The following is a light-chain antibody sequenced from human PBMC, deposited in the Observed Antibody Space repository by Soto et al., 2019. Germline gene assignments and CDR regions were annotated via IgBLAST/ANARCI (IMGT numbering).Light chain of an antibody. CDR3: TSYARSTTVL. CDR1: SSDVGGYNY. CDR2: DVS. V-gene: IGLV2-14*01. J-gene: IGLJ1*01. Sequence: QSVLTQPASVSGSPGQSITISCTGSSSDVGGYNYVTWYQQHPGKAPKLLIYDVSSRPSGVSYRFSGSKSGNSASLTISGLQAEDEADYYCTSYARSTTVLCGTGTKLTVL.